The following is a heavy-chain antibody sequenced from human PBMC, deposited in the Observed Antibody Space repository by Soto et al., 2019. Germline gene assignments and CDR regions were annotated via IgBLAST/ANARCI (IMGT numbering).Heavy chain of an antibody. CDR2: IIPIFGTA. CDR1: GGSFSSYA. Sequence: QVQLVQSGAEVKKPGSSVKVSCKASGGSFSSYAISWVRQAPGQGLEWMGGIIPIFGTANYAQKFQGRVTITADESTSTAYMELSSLRSEDTAVYYCARGMDTVPTGSNYYGMDVWGQGTTVTVSS. J-gene: IGHJ6*02. D-gene: IGHD4-4*01. V-gene: IGHV1-69*01. CDR3: ARGMDTVPTGSNYYGMDV.